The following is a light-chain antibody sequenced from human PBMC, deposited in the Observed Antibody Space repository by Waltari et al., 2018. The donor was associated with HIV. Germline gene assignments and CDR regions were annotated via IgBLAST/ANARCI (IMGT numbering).Light chain of an antibody. J-gene: IGLJ2*01. Sequence: YELTHPPSVSVPPGQTPRITSSGVSLSRQYVYWFQQRSGQAPVLLIYEDNSRPSEIPGRFSGYTSGAMATLTINGAQVEDGGDYYCYSTDSTGTQRVFGGGTKVTVL. CDR1: SLSRQY. V-gene: IGLV3-10*01. CDR2: EDN. CDR3: YSTDSTGTQRV.